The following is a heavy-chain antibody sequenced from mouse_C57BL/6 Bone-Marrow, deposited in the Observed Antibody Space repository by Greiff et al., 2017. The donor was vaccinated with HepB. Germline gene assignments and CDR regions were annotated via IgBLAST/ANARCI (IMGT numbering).Heavy chain of an antibody. CDR1: GYTFTDYY. CDR3: ARGYYGTWYFDV. J-gene: IGHJ1*03. V-gene: IGHV1-26*01. CDR2: INPNNGGT. D-gene: IGHD1-2*01. Sequence: EVKLQQSGPELVKPGASVKISCKASGYTFTDYYMNWVKQSHGKSLEWIGDINPNNGGTSYNQKFKGKATLTVDKSSSTAYMELRSLTSEDSAVYYCARGYYGTWYFDVWGTGTTVTVSS.